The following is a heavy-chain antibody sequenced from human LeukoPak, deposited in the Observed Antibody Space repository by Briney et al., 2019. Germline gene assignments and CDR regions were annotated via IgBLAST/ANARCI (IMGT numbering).Heavy chain of an antibody. CDR1: SGSISSYY. D-gene: IGHD3-22*01. Sequence: SETLSLTCTVSSGSISSYYWSWIRQPAGKGLEWIGRIYNSGNTNYNPSLKSRVTMSVGTSKNRFSLKLTSVTAADTALYYCARDRSAAYYRDYFDYWGQGILVTVSS. CDR2: IYNSGNT. J-gene: IGHJ4*02. V-gene: IGHV4-4*07. CDR3: ARDRSAAYYRDYFDY.